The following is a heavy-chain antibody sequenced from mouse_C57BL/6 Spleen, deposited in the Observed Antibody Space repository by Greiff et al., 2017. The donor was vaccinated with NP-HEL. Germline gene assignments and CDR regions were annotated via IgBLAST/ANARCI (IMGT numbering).Heavy chain of an antibody. V-gene: IGHV2-5*01. D-gene: IGHD1-1*01. CDR3: ATYYGSSGGWFAY. Sequence: QVQLQQSGPGLVQPSQSLSITCTVSGFSLTSYGVHWVRQSPGKGLEWLGVIWRGGSTDYNAAFMSRLSITKDNSKGQVFFKMNSRQADDTPIYYCATYYGSSGGWFAYWGQGTLVTVSA. CDR1: GFSLTSYG. CDR2: IWRGGST. J-gene: IGHJ3*01.